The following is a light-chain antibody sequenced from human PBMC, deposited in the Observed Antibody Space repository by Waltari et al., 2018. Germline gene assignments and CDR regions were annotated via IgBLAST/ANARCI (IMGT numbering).Light chain of an antibody. CDR3: QLRTGWPMT. Sequence: EVVLTQSPATLSLSTGERATLSCRASQRVSNSLAWYRQKPGQAPSLLIYDASTRAAGIPGRFSGSGSGTDFTLTISSLEPEDFAVYYCQLRTGWPMTFGQGTRLEIK. CDR1: QRVSNS. J-gene: IGKJ5*01. V-gene: IGKV3-11*01. CDR2: DAS.